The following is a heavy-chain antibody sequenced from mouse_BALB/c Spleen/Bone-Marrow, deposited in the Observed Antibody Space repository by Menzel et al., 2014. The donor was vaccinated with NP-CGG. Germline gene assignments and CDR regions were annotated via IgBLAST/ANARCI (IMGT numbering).Heavy chain of an antibody. Sequence: VKLQESGAELARPGASEKMSCKASGYTFTSYTIQWVKQRPGQGLEWIGYINPSSGYTDYNQKFKDKTTLTADKSSNTAYMQLTSLTSEDSAVYSCAREARTGAWFTYWGQGTLVTVSA. V-gene: IGHV1-4*02. CDR3: AREARTGAWFTY. CDR1: GYTFTSYT. D-gene: IGHD4-1*01. J-gene: IGHJ3*01. CDR2: INPSSGYT.